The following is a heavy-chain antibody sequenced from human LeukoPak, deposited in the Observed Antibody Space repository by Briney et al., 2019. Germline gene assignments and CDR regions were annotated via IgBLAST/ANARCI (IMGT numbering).Heavy chain of an antibody. CDR2: IFPGDSDT. J-gene: IGHJ4*02. D-gene: IGHD3-10*01. CDR3: ARRPKYGSESYGFDY. V-gene: IGHV5-51*01. CDR1: GYSFPAYW. Sequence: GESLKISCKGSGYSFPAYWIGWVRQMPGKGLEWMGIIFPGDSDTRYSPSFQGQVTISADKSLSTAYLQWRSLRASDTAIYYCARRPKYGSESYGFDYWGQGTLVTASS.